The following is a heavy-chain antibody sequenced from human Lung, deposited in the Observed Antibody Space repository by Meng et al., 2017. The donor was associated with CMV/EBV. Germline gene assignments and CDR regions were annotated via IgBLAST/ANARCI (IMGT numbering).Heavy chain of an antibody. CDR3: ARDPLWFGVNYYYGMDV. V-gene: IGHV3-48*03. CDR2: ISSNGSTI. J-gene: IGHJ6*02. D-gene: IGHD3-10*01. Sequence: SLKISCAASGFTFSSYEMNWVRQAPGKGLEWVSYISSNGSTIYYADSVKGRFTISRDNAKNSLYLQMNSLRAEDTAVYYCARDPLWFGVNYYYGMDVWGQGTTVTVS. CDR1: GFTFSSYE.